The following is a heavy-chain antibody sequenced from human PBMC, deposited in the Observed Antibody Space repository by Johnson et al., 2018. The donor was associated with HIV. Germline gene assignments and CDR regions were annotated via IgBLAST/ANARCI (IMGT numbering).Heavy chain of an antibody. D-gene: IGHD6-13*01. CDR1: GFTFSNAW. V-gene: IGHV3-15*01. CDR2: IKSKTDGGTT. Sequence: EVQLLESGGGLVKPGGSLRLSYAASGFTFSNAWMRWVRQAPGKGLEWVGRIKSKTDGGTTDYAAPVRGSFTISRDDAKNTQKLQMHSLKTEDTAVYYGNTGPRIAAAGSDAFDIWGQGTMVIVSS. J-gene: IGHJ3*02. CDR3: NTGPRIAAAGSDAFDI.